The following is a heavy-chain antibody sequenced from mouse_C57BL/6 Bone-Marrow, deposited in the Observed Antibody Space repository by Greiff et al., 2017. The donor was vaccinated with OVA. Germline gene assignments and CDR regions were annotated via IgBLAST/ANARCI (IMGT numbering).Heavy chain of an antibody. D-gene: IGHD1-1*01. CDR2: IYPRSGNT. CDR3: ARPLRSRGVCWYFDV. V-gene: IGHV1-81*01. CDR1: GYTFTSYG. Sequence: VHLVESGAELARPGASVKLSCKASGYTFTSYGISWVKQRTGQGLEWIGEIYPRSGNTYYNEKFKGKATLTADKSSSTAYMELRSLTSEDSAVYFCARPLRSRGVCWYFDVWGTGTTVTVSS. J-gene: IGHJ1*03.